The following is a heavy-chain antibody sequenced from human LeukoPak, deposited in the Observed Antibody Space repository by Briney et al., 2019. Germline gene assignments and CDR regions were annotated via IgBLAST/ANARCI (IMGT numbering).Heavy chain of an antibody. CDR3: ARAGRLTFDI. Sequence: SETLSLTCAVYGGSFSGYYWSWICQPPGKGLEWIGEINHSGSTNYNPSLKSRVTISVDTSKNQFSLKLSSVTAADTAVYYCARAGRLTFDIWGQGTMVTVSS. V-gene: IGHV4-34*01. J-gene: IGHJ3*02. CDR2: INHSGST. CDR1: GGSFSGYY. D-gene: IGHD6-25*01.